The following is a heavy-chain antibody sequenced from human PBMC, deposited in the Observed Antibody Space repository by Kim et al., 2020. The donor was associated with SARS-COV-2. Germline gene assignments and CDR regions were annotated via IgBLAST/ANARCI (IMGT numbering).Heavy chain of an antibody. V-gene: IGHV4-39*01. CDR2: LYYGGST. Sequence: SETLSLTCTVPGGSISSSSYYWGWIRQPPGKGLEWIGSLYYGGSTYYNPSLKSRVTISVDTSKNQFSLKLNSVTAADTAVYYCAGLGYCAGGSCYYYYGLDVWGQGTTVTVSS. D-gene: IGHD2-15*01. CDR3: AGLGYCAGGSCYYYYGLDV. CDR1: GGSISSSSYY. J-gene: IGHJ6*02.